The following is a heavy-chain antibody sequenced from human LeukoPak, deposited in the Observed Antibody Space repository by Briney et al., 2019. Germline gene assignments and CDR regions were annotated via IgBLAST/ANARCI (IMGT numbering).Heavy chain of an antibody. D-gene: IGHD5-24*01. Sequence: SETLSLTCTVSGGSISSSSYYWGWIRRPPGKGLEWIGSIYYSGSTYYNPSLKSRVTISVDTSKNQFSLKLSSVTAADTAVYYCARHRGRDGYNFYYYGMDVWGQGTTVTVSS. CDR1: GGSISSSSYY. CDR2: IYYSGST. CDR3: ARHRGRDGYNFYYYGMDV. V-gene: IGHV4-39*01. J-gene: IGHJ6*02.